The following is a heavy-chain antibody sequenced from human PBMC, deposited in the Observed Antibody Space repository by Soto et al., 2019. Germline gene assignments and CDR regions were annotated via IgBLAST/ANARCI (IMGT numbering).Heavy chain of an antibody. CDR3: ARVDGGYDLYYYYMDV. V-gene: IGHV3-48*01. Sequence: EVQLVESGGGLVQPGGSLRLSCAASGFTFSSYSMNWVRQAPGKGLEWVSYISSSSSTIYYADSVKGRFTISRDNAKNSLYLQMNSLRAEDTAVYYCARVDGGYDLYYYYMDVWGKGTTVTVSS. CDR1: GFTFSSYS. D-gene: IGHD5-12*01. CDR2: ISSSSSTI. J-gene: IGHJ6*03.